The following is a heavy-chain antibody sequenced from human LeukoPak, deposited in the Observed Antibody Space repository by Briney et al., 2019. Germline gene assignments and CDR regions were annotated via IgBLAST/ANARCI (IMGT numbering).Heavy chain of an antibody. D-gene: IGHD4/OR15-4a*01. CDR1: GGSISSYY. J-gene: IGHJ4*02. CDR2: IYYSGST. CDR3: ARESWGALLY. V-gene: IGHV4-59*01. Sequence: SETLSLTCTVSGGSISSYYWSWIRQPPGKGLEWIGYIYYSGSTNYNPSLKSRVTISVDTSKNQFSLKLSSVTAADTAVYYCARESWGALLYWGQGTLVTVSS.